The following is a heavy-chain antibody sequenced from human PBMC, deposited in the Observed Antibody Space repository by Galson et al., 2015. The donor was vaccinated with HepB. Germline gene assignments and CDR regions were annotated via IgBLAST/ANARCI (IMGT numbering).Heavy chain of an antibody. CDR1: GFTFNTYA. Sequence: SLRLSCAASGFTFNTYAMHWVRQAPGKGLEGVAVISYDGSNKYCADSVKGRFTISRDNSKNTLFLQMNSLRAEDTAVYYCARDFPYFDYWGQGTLVTVSS. J-gene: IGHJ4*02. CDR2: ISYDGSNK. CDR3: ARDFPYFDY. V-gene: IGHV3-30-3*01.